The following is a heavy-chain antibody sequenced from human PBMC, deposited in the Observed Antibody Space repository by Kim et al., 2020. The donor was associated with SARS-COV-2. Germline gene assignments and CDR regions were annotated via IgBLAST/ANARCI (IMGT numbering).Heavy chain of an antibody. J-gene: IGHJ4*02. D-gene: IGHD3-22*01. CDR3: ARVGNYYDSSGYFRY. V-gene: IGHV1-69*04. Sequence: QKFQGGVTITADKSTSTAYMELSSLRSEDTAVYYCARVGNYYDSSGYFRYWGQGTLVTVSS.